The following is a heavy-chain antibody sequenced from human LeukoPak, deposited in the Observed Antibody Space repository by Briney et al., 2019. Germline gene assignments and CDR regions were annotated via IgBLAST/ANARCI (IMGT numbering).Heavy chain of an antibody. V-gene: IGHV3-30*02. CDR3: ARGLYSSGWLGNYFDY. J-gene: IGHJ4*02. CDR2: IRYDGSNK. Sequence: GGSLRLSCAASGFTFSSYGMHWVRQAPGKGLEWVAFIRYDGSNKYYADSVKGRFTISRDNSKNTLYLQMNSLRAEDTAVYYCARGLYSSGWLGNYFDYWGQGTLVTVSS. D-gene: IGHD6-19*01. CDR1: GFTFSSYG.